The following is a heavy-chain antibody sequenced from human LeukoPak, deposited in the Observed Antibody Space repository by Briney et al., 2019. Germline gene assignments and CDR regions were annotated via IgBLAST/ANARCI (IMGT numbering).Heavy chain of an antibody. CDR1: GFTFSSHW. V-gene: IGHV3-74*01. CDR2: INSDGSST. J-gene: IGHJ6*03. CDR3: ARDLLGYNYHYMDV. D-gene: IGHD3-16*02. Sequence: GGSLRLSCAASGFTFSSHWMHWVRQAPGKGLVWVSRINSDGSSTSYADSVKGRFTISRDNAKNSLYLQMNSLRGEDTAVYYCARDLLGYNYHYMDVWGKGTTVTVSS.